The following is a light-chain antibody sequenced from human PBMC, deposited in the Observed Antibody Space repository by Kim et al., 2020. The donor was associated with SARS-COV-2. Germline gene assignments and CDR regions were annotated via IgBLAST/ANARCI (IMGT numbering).Light chain of an antibody. CDR2: GAS. J-gene: IGKJ2*01. CDR3: QQYGISPYT. Sequence: EIVLTQSPGTLSLSPGERATLSCRASQSISDIYLAWYQQKPGQAPRLLIHGASNRASGIPDRFSGSGSGTDFTLSISRLEAEDLAVYYCQQYGISPYTFGQGTKLEI. CDR1: QSISDIY. V-gene: IGKV3-20*01.